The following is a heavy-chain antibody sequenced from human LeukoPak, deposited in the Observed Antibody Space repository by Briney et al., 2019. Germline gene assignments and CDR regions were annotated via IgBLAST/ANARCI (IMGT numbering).Heavy chain of an antibody. CDR2: ISYDGSNK. D-gene: IGHD3-10*02. CDR1: GFTFSSYA. CDR3: AELGITMIGGV. J-gene: IGHJ6*04. Sequence: PGGSLRLSCAASGFTFSSYAMHWVRQAPGKGLEWVAVISYDGSNKYYADSVKGRFTISRDNSKNSLYLQMNSLRGEDTAVYYCAELGITMIGGVWGKGTTVTISS. V-gene: IGHV3-30*04.